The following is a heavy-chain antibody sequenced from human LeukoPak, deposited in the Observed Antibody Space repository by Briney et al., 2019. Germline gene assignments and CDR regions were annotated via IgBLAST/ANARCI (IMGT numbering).Heavy chain of an antibody. Sequence: GGSLRLSCAASGLTSGIYAMSWVRQAPGKGLEWVSAFSGGGDSFYADSVRGRFTISRDNSKNTLYLQMNSLRADDTAIYYCAKDRVPDSFWSVDYWGQGTLVIVSS. J-gene: IGHJ4*02. D-gene: IGHD3-22*01. CDR2: FSGGGDS. V-gene: IGHV3-23*01. CDR1: GLTSGIYA. CDR3: AKDRVPDSFWSVDY.